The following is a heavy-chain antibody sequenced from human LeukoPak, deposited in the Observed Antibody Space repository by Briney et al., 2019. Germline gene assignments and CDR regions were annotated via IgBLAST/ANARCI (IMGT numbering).Heavy chain of an antibody. CDR2: ISSSGSTI. CDR1: GFTFSSYE. V-gene: IGHV3-48*03. J-gene: IGHJ6*03. D-gene: IGHD3-3*01. Sequence: GGSLRLSCAASGFTFSSYEMNWVRQAPGKGLEWVSYISSSGSTIYYADSVKGRFTVSRDNAKNSLYLQMNSLRAEDTAVYYCASDTFFNYYYMDVWGKGTTVTVSS. CDR3: ASDTFFNYYYMDV.